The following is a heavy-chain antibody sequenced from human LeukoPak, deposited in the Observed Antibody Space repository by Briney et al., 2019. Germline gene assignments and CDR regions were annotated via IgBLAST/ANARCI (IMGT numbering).Heavy chain of an antibody. CDR1: GFTVSSNY. Sequence: GGSLRLSCAASGFTVSSNYMSWVRQAPGKGLEWVSVIYSGGSKYYEVSVKGRFTISRDHYKNTLYLQMNSLRAEDTAVYYCARITTPRRTSYYFDYWGQGSLVTVSS. J-gene: IGHJ4*02. V-gene: IGHV3-66*01. CDR2: IYSGGSK. CDR3: ARITTPRRTSYYFDY. D-gene: IGHD1-14*01.